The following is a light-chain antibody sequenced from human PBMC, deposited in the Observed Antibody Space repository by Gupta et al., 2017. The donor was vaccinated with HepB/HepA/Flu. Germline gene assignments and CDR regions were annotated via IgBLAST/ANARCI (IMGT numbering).Light chain of an antibody. Sequence: QSALTQPASVSGSPGQSITISCTGISSDIDTSDYVSWYQQQPGRAPKVISYDVTNRPSGVSSRFSGSKSGNTDSLNISGLQTEDEADYECCSHTAGVGVVFGGGTKLTVL. J-gene: IGLJ3*02. CDR2: DVT. V-gene: IGLV2-14*03. CDR3: CSHTAGVGVV. CDR1: SSDIDTSDY.